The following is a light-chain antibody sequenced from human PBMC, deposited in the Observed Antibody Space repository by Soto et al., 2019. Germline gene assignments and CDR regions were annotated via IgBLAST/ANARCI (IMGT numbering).Light chain of an antibody. CDR2: LNSDGSH. CDR1: SGHSNYA. J-gene: IGLJ3*02. Sequence: QSVLTQSPSASASLGASVKLTCTLSSGHSNYAIAWHQQQPEKGPRYLMKLNSDGSHSKGDGIPDRFSGSSSETERFLTISSLQSEDEADYYCQTWGTGINWVFGGGTKLTV. V-gene: IGLV4-69*01. CDR3: QTWGTGINWV.